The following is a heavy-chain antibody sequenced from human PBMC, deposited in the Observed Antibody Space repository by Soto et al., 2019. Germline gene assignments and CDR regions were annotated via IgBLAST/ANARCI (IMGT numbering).Heavy chain of an antibody. CDR1: GGTFSSYA. D-gene: IGHD1-26*01. Sequence: QVQLVQSGAEVKKPGSSVKVSCKASGGTFSSYAISWVRQAPGQGLELMGGIIPIFGIANYAQKFQGRVTITADESTSTAYMELSSLRAEDTAVYYCARSNPGIVGARGYYYGIDVWGQGSTVTVSS. V-gene: IGHV1-69*01. J-gene: IGHJ6*02. CDR3: ARSNPGIVGARGYYYGIDV. CDR2: IIPIFGIA.